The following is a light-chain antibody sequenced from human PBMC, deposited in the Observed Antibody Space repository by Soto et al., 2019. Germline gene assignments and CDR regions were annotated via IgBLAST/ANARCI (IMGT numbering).Light chain of an antibody. J-gene: IGLJ2*01. CDR1: SGHSDYS. CDR3: QTWGPGTVV. Sequence: QLVLTQSPSVSASLGASVKLTCTLSSGHSDYSIAWHQQQPEKGPRYLMNLNSDGSHNKGDGIPDRFSGSSSGAERYLTISSLQSEDEADYYCQTWGPGTVVFGGGTKLTVL. V-gene: IGLV4-69*01. CDR2: LNSDGSH.